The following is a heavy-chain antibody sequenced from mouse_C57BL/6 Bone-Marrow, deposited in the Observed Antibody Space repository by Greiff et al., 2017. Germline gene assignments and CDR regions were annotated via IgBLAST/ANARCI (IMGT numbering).Heavy chain of an antibody. Sequence: QVQLQQPGAELVMPGASVKLSCKASGYTFTSYWMHWVKQRPGQGLEWIGEIDPSDSYTTYNQKFKGKSTLTVDKSSSTAYMQLSSLTSEDSAVYYCARRGKITTVVAHWYFDVWGTGTTVTVSS. V-gene: IGHV1-69*01. CDR1: GYTFTSYW. J-gene: IGHJ1*03. CDR2: IDPSDSYT. CDR3: ARRGKITTVVAHWYFDV. D-gene: IGHD1-1*01.